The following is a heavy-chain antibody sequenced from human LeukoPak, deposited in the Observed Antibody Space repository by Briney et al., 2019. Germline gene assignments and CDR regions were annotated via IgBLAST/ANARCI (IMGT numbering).Heavy chain of an antibody. CDR2: IWYDGSHQ. J-gene: IGHJ5*02. CDR3: ARDLGLRYGSGTYRFDP. Sequence: GRSLRLSCAAYGFSFSTYGMHWVRQAPGKGLESVAVIWYDGSHQYYADSVKGRFTISRDMSNNTLYLQMNNLRVDDTALYYCARDLGLRYGSGTYRFDPWGQGTQGIVSS. CDR1: GFSFSTYG. D-gene: IGHD3-10*01. V-gene: IGHV3-33*08.